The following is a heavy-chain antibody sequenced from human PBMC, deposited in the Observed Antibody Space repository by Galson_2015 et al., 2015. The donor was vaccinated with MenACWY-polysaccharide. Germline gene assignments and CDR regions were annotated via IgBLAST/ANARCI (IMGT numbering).Heavy chain of an antibody. Sequence: SLRLSCAASGFTFTSYAMSWVRQAPGKGLEWVSAIRSSGANTYYADSVKGRFTISRDNSKNTLYLQMNSLRAEDTALYYCAKDSTDVWSGAGRFDHWGQGTLVTVSS. J-gene: IGHJ5*02. CDR3: AKDSTDVWSGAGRFDH. CDR1: GFTFTSYA. V-gene: IGHV3-23*01. CDR2: IRSSGANT. D-gene: IGHD3-3*01.